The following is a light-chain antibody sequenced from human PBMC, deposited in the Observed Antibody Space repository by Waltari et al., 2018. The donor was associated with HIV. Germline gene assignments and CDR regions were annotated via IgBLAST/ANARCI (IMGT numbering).Light chain of an antibody. CDR3: QQYAGSPRT. CDR1: QSVRCAT. V-gene: IGKV3-20*01. J-gene: IGKJ4*01. Sequence: EIVLTQSPGTLSLSPGAIATLSCRASQSVRCATLAGYQQQLGQAPRLLIVGASSRAPGIPDRSGGSGAVTDFFLRSSRLETEECAVSYCQQYAGSPRTVGGGTRVEIK. CDR2: GAS.